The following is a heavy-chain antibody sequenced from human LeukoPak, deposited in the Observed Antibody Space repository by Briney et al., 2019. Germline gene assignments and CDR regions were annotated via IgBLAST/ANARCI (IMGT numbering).Heavy chain of an antibody. J-gene: IGHJ4*02. V-gene: IGHV4-59*01. CDR3: ARDHVGAAYFDY. D-gene: IGHD1-26*01. Sequence: SETLSLTCTVSGGSISSYYWSWIRQPPGKGLEWIGYIYYSGSTNYNPSLKSRVTISVDTSKNQFSLKLSSVTAADTAVYYCARDHVGAAYFDYWGQGTLVTVSS. CDR2: IYYSGST. CDR1: GGSISSYY.